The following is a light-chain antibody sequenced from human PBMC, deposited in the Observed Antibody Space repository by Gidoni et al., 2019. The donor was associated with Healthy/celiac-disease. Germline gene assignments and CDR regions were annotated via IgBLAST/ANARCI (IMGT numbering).Light chain of an antibody. CDR3: QQFNSYPRFT. CDR2: DAS. Sequence: AIKLTQSTSSLSASVGDRVTITCRASQGISSALAWYQQKPGKAPKLLIYDASSLESGVPSRFSGSGSGTDFTLTISRLQPEDFATYYCQQFNSYPRFTFGPGTKVDIK. V-gene: IGKV1-13*02. CDR1: QGISSA. J-gene: IGKJ3*01.